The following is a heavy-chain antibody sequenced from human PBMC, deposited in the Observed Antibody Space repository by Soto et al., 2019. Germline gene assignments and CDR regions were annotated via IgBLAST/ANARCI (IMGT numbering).Heavy chain of an antibody. CDR1: GFTFSSYA. J-gene: IGHJ4*02. CDR3: ARDKLDYVWGSYGGPFFDY. D-gene: IGHD3-16*01. CDR2: ISYDGSNK. Sequence: QVQLVESGGGVVQPGRSLSLSCAASGFTFSSYAMHWVRQAPGKGLEWVAVISYDGSNKYYADSVKGRFTISRDNSKNTLYLQMNSLRAEDTAVYYCARDKLDYVWGSYGGPFFDYWGQGTLVTVSS. V-gene: IGHV3-30-3*01.